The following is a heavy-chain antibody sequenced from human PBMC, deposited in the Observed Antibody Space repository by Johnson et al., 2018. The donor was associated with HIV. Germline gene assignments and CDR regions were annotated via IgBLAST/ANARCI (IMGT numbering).Heavy chain of an antibody. CDR1: GFIFSDSW. CDR3: ARARGDCSGGSCYRWGTFDI. D-gene: IGHD2-15*01. V-gene: IGHV3-20*04. Sequence: VQLVESGGGLVQPGGSLRLSCAASGFIFSDSWMHWVRQVPGKGLEWVSGISWNGGSTGYADSVRGRFTISRDNAKNYLYLQMNSLRAEDTALYYCARARGDCSGGSCYRWGTFDIWGQGTMVTVSS. J-gene: IGHJ3*02. CDR2: ISWNGGST.